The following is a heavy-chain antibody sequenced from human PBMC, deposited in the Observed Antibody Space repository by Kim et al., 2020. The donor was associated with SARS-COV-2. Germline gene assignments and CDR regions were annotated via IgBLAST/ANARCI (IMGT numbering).Heavy chain of an antibody. J-gene: IGHJ1*01. CDR3: VTAERASVWGC. Sequence: GGSLRLSCVASGFMFSAYRMDWVRQAPGKGPEWVSSVSSYRNCIYYADSVKGRFTISRDNAKNSVFLQMNSLRAEDTAVYYCVTAERASVWGCWGQGTRGTVSS. CDR1: GFMFSAYR. V-gene: IGHV3-21*01. CDR2: VSSYRNCI. D-gene: IGHD3-16*01.